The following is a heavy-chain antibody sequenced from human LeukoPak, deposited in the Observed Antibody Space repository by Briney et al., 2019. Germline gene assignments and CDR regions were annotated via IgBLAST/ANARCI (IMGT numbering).Heavy chain of an antibody. D-gene: IGHD2-15*01. CDR1: GFTFSSYD. CDR2: ISYDGSNK. J-gene: IGHJ5*02. Sequence: GGSLRLSCAASGFTFSSYDMHWVGQAPGKGLEWVAVISYDGSNKYYADSVKGRFTISRDNSKNTLYLQMNSLRAEDTAVYYCASDYCSGGSCFPGNWFDPWGQGTLVTVSS. CDR3: ASDYCSGGSCFPGNWFDP. V-gene: IGHV3-30*04.